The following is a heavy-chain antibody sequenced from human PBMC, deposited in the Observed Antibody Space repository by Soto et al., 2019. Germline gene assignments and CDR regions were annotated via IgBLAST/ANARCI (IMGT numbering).Heavy chain of an antibody. Sequence: ASVKVSCKASGYTFTSYGISWVRQAPGQGLEWMGWISAYNGNTNYAQKLKGRVTMTTDTSTSTAYMELRSLRSDDTAVYYCARDRGAIAAAGRNDAFDIWGQGTMVTVSS. V-gene: IGHV1-18*01. CDR1: GYTFTSYG. D-gene: IGHD6-13*01. CDR2: ISAYNGNT. J-gene: IGHJ3*02. CDR3: ARDRGAIAAAGRNDAFDI.